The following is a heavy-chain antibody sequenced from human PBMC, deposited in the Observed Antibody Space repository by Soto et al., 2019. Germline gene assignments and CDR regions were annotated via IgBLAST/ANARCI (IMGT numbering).Heavy chain of an antibody. CDR2: INHSGST. CDR3: SRGRGVAVADLSNFDY. J-gene: IGHJ4*02. CDR1: GGSFSGYY. V-gene: IGHV4-34*01. D-gene: IGHD6-19*01. Sequence: SETLSLTCAVYGGSFSGYYWSWIRQPPGKGLEWIGEINHSGSTNYNPSLKSRVTISVDTSKNQFSLKLSSVTAADTAVYYFSRGRGVAVADLSNFDYWGQGTLVTVSS.